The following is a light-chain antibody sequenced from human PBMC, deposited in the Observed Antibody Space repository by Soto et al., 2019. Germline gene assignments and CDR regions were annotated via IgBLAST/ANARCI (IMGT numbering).Light chain of an antibody. CDR3: SSYAASNNFYFV. J-gene: IGLJ3*02. V-gene: IGLV2-14*03. Sequence: QSALTQPASVSGSPGQSISISCTGTSSDVGAYNYISWYQQHPGKAPKLIIYDVSNRPSGVSSRFSGSKSGNTASLTISGLQAEDEADYYCSSYAASNNFYFVFGGGTKVTVL. CDR1: SSDVGAYNY. CDR2: DVS.